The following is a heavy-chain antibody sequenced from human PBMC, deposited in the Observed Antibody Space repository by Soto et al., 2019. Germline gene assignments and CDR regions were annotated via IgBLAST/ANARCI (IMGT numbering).Heavy chain of an antibody. Sequence: AASVKVSCKASGYTFTSYGINWVRQAPGRGLEWMGWINPGNGNTKYSQQFQGRVIIDRDTSANTAYMELSSLRSEDTAVYYCARGGYFDSSNYLAYWGLGTLVTVSS. J-gene: IGHJ4*02. D-gene: IGHD3-22*01. CDR3: ARGGYFDSSNYLAY. CDR2: INPGNGNT. V-gene: IGHV1-3*01. CDR1: GYTFTSYG.